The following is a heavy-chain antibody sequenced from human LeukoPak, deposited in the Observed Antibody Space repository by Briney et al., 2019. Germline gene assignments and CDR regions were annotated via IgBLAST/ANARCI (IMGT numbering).Heavy chain of an antibody. CDR1: GDSLTSGNFY. Sequence: SETLSLTRTVSGDSLTSGNFYGTWIRQPAGKGLEWIGRIYGSGSTNYSPPLRSRVTISIDTSKNQFPLKLNSVTGADTSVYYCARLTPGKNWCDPWGHGTLVTVSS. CDR3: ARLTPGKNWCDP. J-gene: IGHJ5*02. CDR2: IYGSGST. D-gene: IGHD3-10*01. V-gene: IGHV4-61*02.